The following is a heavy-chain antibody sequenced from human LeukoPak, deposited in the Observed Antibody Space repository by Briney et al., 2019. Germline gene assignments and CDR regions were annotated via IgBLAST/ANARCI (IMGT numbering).Heavy chain of an antibody. V-gene: IGHV3-30*03. CDR3: ARDQTTPVTTIYAFDI. CDR1: GFTFSSFG. J-gene: IGHJ3*02. Sequence: PGRSLRLSCAASGFTFSSFGMHWVRQAPGKGLEWVTVLSYDGSKKFYADSVKGRFTISRDNSKNTLYLQMNSLRAEDTAVYYCARDQTTPVTTIYAFDIWGQGTMVTVSS. CDR2: LSYDGSKK. D-gene: IGHD4-17*01.